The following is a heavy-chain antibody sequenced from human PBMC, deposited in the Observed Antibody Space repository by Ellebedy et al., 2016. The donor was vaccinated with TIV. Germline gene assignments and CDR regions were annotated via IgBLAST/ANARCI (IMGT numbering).Heavy chain of an antibody. CDR3: ARKVPAPTTVPPNWYFDL. CDR2: IWYDGRNK. D-gene: IGHD4-17*01. J-gene: IGHJ2*01. V-gene: IGHV3-33*01. CDR1: GFVFNNCA. Sequence: GESLKISCTASGFVFNNCAMHWVRQAPGKGLEWVAMIWYDGRNKAYGDSLKGRFSVSRDNSENTLYLQMNSLRAEDTAVYYCARKVPAPTTVPPNWYFDLWGRGTLVTVSS.